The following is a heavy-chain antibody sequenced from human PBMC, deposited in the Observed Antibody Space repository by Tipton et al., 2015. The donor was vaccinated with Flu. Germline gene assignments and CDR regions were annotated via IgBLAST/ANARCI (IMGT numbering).Heavy chain of an antibody. CDR2: IYGGGTT. J-gene: IGHJ3*02. CDR3: ACRPTTGDRGTFDI. CDR1: GFTVTSSY. Sequence: SLRLSCAASGFTVTSSYMSWVRQAPGKGLEWVSVIYGGGTTDYADSVKGRFTISRDKSKNALYLQMSSLRAEDTAVYYCACRPTTGDRGTFDIWGPGTMVTVSS. D-gene: IGHD1-1*01. V-gene: IGHV3-53*01.